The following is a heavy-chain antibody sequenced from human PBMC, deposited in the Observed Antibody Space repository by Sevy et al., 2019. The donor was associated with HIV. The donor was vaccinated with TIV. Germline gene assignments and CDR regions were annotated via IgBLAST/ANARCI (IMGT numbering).Heavy chain of an antibody. V-gene: IGHV4-59*11. CDR2: MYYRGRT. Sequence: SETLSLTCTFSGGSISTHSWSWIRRPPGKGLEWIGYMYYRGRTNYNPSLKSRVTMSMDASKNQFSLNLSSVTAADTAVYYCARLYDPRGRMEFDPWGQGTLVTVSS. J-gene: IGHJ5*02. D-gene: IGHD3-3*01. CDR3: ARLYDPRGRMEFDP. CDR1: GGSISTHS.